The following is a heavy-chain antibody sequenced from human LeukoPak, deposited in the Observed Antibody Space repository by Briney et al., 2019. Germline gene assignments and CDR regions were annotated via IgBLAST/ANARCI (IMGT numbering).Heavy chain of an antibody. D-gene: IGHD3-10*01. CDR2: INPNSGGT. CDR1: GYTFTGYY. CDR3: ARSGAYGSGSYLSY. J-gene: IGHJ4*02. V-gene: IGHV1-2*02. Sequence: GASVKVSCKASGYTFTGYYMHWVRQAPGQGLEWMGWINPNSGGTNYAQKFQGRVTMTRDTSISTAYMELGSLRSDDTAVYYCARSGAYGSGSYLSYWGQGTLVTVSS.